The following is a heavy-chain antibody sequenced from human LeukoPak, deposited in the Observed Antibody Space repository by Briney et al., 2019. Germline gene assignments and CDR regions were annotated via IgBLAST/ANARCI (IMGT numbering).Heavy chain of an antibody. J-gene: IGHJ1*01. D-gene: IGHD2-21*02. CDR3: ARDRSRLGDPQRYFQH. CDR1: GGFFSGYY. CDR2: INHSGST. Sequence: PSETLSLTCAVYGGFFSGYYWSWIRQPPGKGLEWIGEINHSGSTNYNPSLKSRVTISVDTSKNQFSLKLSSVTAADTAVYYCARDRSRLGDPQRYFQHWGQGTLVTVSS. V-gene: IGHV4-34*01.